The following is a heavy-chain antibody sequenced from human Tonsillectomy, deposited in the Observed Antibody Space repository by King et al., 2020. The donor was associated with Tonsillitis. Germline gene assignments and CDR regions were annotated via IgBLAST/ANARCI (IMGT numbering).Heavy chain of an antibody. CDR1: GFSFSSYA. Sequence: VQLVESGGGVVQPGRSLRLSCAASGFSFSSYAMHWVRQAPGKGLEWVAIISYDGSEKYYADSVKGRFTISRDNSKNKLYLQMHSLRAEDTAVYYCARAPDGYYCDYWGQGTLVTVSS. J-gene: IGHJ4*02. CDR3: ARAPDGYYCDY. CDR2: ISYDGSEK. V-gene: IGHV3-30*04. D-gene: IGHD3-10*01.